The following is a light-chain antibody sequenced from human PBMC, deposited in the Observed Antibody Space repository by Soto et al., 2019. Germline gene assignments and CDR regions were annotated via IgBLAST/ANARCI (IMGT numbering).Light chain of an antibody. CDR1: QDLTGY. CDR2: ATS. V-gene: IGKV1-9*01. J-gene: IGKJ4*01. CDR3: QQFKSYPLT. Sequence: DIQLTQSPSFLSASVGDRVTITCRASQDLTGYLAWYQQEPGKAPKLLISATSTLQSGVPSRFSGSGSGTEMTLTISSLQHEDFETYSCQQFKSYPLTLGGGTKVDIK.